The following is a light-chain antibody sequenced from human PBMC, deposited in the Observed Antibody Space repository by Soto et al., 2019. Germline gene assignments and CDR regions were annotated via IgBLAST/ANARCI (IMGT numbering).Light chain of an antibody. Sequence: IKMNQSPSTLSGSVGDRVTITCRASQTISSWLAWYQQKPGKAPKLLIYKASTLKSGVPSRFSGSGSETEFTLSISSLETEDFAVYYCKQRSNWPPTFGQGTRLEI. V-gene: IGKV1-5*03. J-gene: IGKJ5*01. CDR1: QTISSW. CDR3: KQRSNWPPT. CDR2: KAS.